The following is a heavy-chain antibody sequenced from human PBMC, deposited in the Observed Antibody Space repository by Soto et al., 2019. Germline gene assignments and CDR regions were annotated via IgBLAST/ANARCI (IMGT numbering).Heavy chain of an antibody. CDR1: GFTFTSPA. D-gene: IGHD3-3*01. V-gene: IGHV1-58*01. J-gene: IGHJ5*02. Sequence: SVKVSCKASGFTFTSPAVQWVRQARGQRLEWIGWIVVGSGNTNYAQKFQERVTITRDMSTSTAYMRLSSLRSEDAAVYYCAADLERAYYNFWSGYGPGWFDPWGQGTLVTVSS. CDR2: IVVGSGNT. CDR3: AADLERAYYNFWSGYGPGWFDP.